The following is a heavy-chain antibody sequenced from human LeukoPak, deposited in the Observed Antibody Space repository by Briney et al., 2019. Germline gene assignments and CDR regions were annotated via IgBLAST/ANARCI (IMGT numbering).Heavy chain of an antibody. J-gene: IGHJ5*02. Sequence: ASVKVSCKASGYTFTSYGITWMRQAPGQGLEWMGGIIPIFGTANYAQKFQGRVTITADESTSTAYMELSSLRSEDTAVYYCAREIVVVPAAMEGWFDPWGQGTLVTVSS. CDR1: GYTFTSYG. D-gene: IGHD2-2*01. CDR3: AREIVVVPAAMEGWFDP. CDR2: IIPIFGTA. V-gene: IGHV1-69*13.